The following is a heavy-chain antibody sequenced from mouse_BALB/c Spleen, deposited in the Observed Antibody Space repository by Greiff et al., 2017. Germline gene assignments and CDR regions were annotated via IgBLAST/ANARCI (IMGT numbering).Heavy chain of an antibody. Sequence: DVQLQESGGDLVKPGGSLKLSCAASGFTFSSYGMSWVRQTPDKRLEWVATISSGGSYTYYPDSVKGRFTISRDNAKNTLYLQMSSLKSEDTAMYYCARHNYGNPFAYWGQGTLVTVSA. D-gene: IGHD2-1*01. J-gene: IGHJ3*01. CDR2: ISSGGSYT. CDR3: ARHNYGNPFAY. CDR1: GFTFSSYG. V-gene: IGHV5-6*01.